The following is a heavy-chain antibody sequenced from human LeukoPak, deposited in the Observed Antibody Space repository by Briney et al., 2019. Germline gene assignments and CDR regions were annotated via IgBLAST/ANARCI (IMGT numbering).Heavy chain of an antibody. CDR2: ISGSGGCT. CDR3: AKGAYGSGTMGNWFDP. V-gene: IGHV3-23*01. CDR1: GFTFSSYA. Sequence: PGGSLRLSCAASGFTFSSYAMSWVRQAPGKGLEWVSAISGSGGCTYYADSVKGRFTISRDNSKNTLYLQMNSLRAEDTAVYYCAKGAYGSGTMGNWFDPWGQGTLVTVSS. D-gene: IGHD3-10*01. J-gene: IGHJ5*02.